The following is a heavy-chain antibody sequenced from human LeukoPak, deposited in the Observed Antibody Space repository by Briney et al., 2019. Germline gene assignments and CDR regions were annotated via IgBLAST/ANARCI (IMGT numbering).Heavy chain of an antibody. CDR2: INPNSGGT. CDR3: ARGDRQAGGSYGN. D-gene: IGHD1-26*01. J-gene: IGHJ4*02. CDR1: GYTFTGYY. V-gene: IGHV1-2*02. Sequence: ASVKVSCKASGYTFTGYYMHWVRQAPGQGLEWMGWINPNSGGTNYAQKFQGRVNMTRDTSISTAYMELSSLRSEDTAVYYCARGDRQAGGSYGNWGQGTLVTVSS.